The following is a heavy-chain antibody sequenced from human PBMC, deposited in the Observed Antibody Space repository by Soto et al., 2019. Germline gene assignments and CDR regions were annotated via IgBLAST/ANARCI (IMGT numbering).Heavy chain of an antibody. CDR2: ISPYNGDT. D-gene: IGHD3-22*01. V-gene: IGHV1-18*01. J-gene: IGHJ4*02. Sequence: ASVKVSCKASGYTFTNYGLSWVRQAPGQGLEWMGWISPYNGDTNYAQNLQGRVTMTTDTSTSTAYMELRSLRSDDTAVYSCARTSYSDTSDFYFLDYWGQGTLVTVSS. CDR3: ARTSYSDTSDFYFLDY. CDR1: GYTFTNYG.